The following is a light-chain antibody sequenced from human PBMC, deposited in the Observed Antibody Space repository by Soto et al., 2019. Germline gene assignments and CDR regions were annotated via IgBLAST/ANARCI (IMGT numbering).Light chain of an antibody. CDR3: QHYDSYSGT. Sequence: DIQMTQSPSTLSASVGDRVTITCRASQTISSWLAWYQQKPGKAPKLLIYRASSLESGVPSRFSGSGYGAEFTLTISSLQPDDFATYYCQHYDSYSGTFGPGTEVDIK. CDR2: RAS. CDR1: QTISSW. J-gene: IGKJ3*01. V-gene: IGKV1-5*03.